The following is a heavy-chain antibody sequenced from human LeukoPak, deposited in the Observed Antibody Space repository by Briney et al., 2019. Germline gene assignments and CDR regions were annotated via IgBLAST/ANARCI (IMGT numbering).Heavy chain of an antibody. D-gene: IGHD2-15*01. J-gene: IGHJ6*03. V-gene: IGHV1-18*01. CDR1: GYTFNSYG. Sequence: ASVKVSCKASGYTFNSYGINWVRQAPGQGLEWMGWISANSGKTNYAQKLQGRVTMTIDTSTSTVYMELRSLRSDDTAVYYCARGTVSGQDYYYMDVWGKGTTVTVSS. CDR2: ISANSGKT. CDR3: ARGTVSGQDYYYMDV.